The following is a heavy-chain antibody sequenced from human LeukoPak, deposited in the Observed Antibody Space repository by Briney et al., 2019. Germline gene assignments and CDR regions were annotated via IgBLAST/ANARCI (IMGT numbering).Heavy chain of an antibody. D-gene: IGHD1-26*01. Sequence: ASVKVSCKVFGYTLTELSMHWVRQAPGKGLEWMGGFDPEDGETIYAQKFQGRVTMTEDTSTDTAYMELSSLRSEDTAVYYCATGPLRYSGSYYDYWGQGTLVTVSS. CDR3: ATGPLRYSGSYYDY. CDR2: FDPEDGET. V-gene: IGHV1-24*01. J-gene: IGHJ4*02. CDR1: GYTLTELS.